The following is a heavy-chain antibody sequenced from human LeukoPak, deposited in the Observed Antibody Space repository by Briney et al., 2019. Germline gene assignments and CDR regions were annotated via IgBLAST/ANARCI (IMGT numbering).Heavy chain of an antibody. V-gene: IGHV4-59*08. D-gene: IGHD5-24*01. CDR3: ARHGMATTKLRRGNAIDI. CDR2: IYSSGST. J-gene: IGHJ3*02. Sequence: SETLPHSFCVSGGQICCQQWSWIRQPRARGVEWSGYIYSSGSTTYTPTLTGRVTISEDKSNKHISLKVSSVPAADTALYYCARHGMATTKLRRGNAIDIWGEGTMLTLS. CDR1: GGQICCQQ.